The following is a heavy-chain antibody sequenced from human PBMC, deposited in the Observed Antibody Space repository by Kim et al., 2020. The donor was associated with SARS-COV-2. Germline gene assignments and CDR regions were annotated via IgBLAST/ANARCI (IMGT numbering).Heavy chain of an antibody. J-gene: IGHJ4*02. V-gene: IGHV3-23*01. CDR1: GFTFSSYA. Sequence: GGSLRLSCAASGFTFSSYAMNWVRQAPGKGLEWVSGISAGGGSTYYADSVKGRFTISRDNSKNTVCLQMNSLRAEDTAVYYCAKDIFRVVVTASPFDHWGQGTLVTVSS. CDR2: ISAGGGST. CDR3: AKDIFRVVVTASPFDH. D-gene: IGHD2-21*02.